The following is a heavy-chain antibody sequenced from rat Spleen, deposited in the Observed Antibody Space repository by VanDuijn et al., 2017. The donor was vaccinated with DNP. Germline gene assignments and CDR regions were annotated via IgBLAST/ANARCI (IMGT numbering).Heavy chain of an antibody. CDR1: GYSITSCC. Sequence: EVQLQESGPGLVEPSQSLSLTCSVTGYSITSCCRWTWIRKFPGHKLEWIGHISYSGTTTYSPSLKSRISITRDTSKNQFFLHLNSVTTEDTATYYCARWSDYFDYWGQGVMVTVSS. J-gene: IGHJ2*01. CDR2: ISYSGTT. V-gene: IGHV3-1*01. CDR3: ARWSDYFDY.